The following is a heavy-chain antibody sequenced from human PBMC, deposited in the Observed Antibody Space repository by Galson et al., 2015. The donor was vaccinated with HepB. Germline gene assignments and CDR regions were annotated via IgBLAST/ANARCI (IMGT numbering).Heavy chain of an antibody. CDR3: AKDRRAAAGSVYFYFYGMDV. Sequence: SLRLSCAASGLTFSSYGMHWVRQAPGKGLEWVAVISYDGSNKYYADSVKGRFTISRDNSKNALYLQMNSLRAEDTAVYYCAKDRRAAAGSVYFYFYGMDVWGQGTTVTVSS. CDR1: GLTFSSYG. CDR2: ISYDGSNK. D-gene: IGHD6-13*01. V-gene: IGHV3-30*18. J-gene: IGHJ6*02.